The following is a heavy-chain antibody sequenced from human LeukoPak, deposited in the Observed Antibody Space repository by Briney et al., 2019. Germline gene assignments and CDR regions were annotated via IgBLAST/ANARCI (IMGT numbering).Heavy chain of an antibody. J-gene: IGHJ4*02. Sequence: ASVKVSCKASGYTLTSYGISWVRQAPGQGLEWMGWISAHNGNTNYAQNLQGRVTMTIDTSTSTAYMGLRSLRSDDTAVYYCASGPGSGSYFDFDYWGQGTLVTVSS. CDR1: GYTLTSYG. D-gene: IGHD1-26*01. CDR3: ASGPGSGSYFDFDY. CDR2: ISAHNGNT. V-gene: IGHV1-18*01.